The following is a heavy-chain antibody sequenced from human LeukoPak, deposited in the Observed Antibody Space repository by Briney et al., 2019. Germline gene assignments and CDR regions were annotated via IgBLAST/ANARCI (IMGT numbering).Heavy chain of an antibody. CDR2: INHSGSI. J-gene: IGHJ4*02. CDR1: GGSFSGYY. D-gene: IGHD3-22*01. CDR3: ARGIYDSSGYFNRFDY. Sequence: SETLSLTCAVYGGSFSGYYWSWIRQPPGKGLEWIGEINHSGSINYNPSLKGRVTISVDTSKNQFSLKLSSVTAADTAVYYCARGIYDSSGYFNRFDYWGQGTLVTVSS. V-gene: IGHV4-34*01.